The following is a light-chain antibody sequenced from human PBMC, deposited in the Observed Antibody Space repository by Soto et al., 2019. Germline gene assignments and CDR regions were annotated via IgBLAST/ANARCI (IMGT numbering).Light chain of an antibody. CDR1: SSDVGSYNL. CDR2: EGS. V-gene: IGLV2-23*01. J-gene: IGLJ2*01. CDR3: RSYVGSPQVV. Sequence: QSALTQPASVSGSPGQSITISCTGTSSDVGSYNLVSWYQQHPGKAPKLKIYEGSKPPSGVSNRFSGFKSSNTTSQTISGLEAEDEADGNCRSYVGSPQVVFVGGTEVTVL.